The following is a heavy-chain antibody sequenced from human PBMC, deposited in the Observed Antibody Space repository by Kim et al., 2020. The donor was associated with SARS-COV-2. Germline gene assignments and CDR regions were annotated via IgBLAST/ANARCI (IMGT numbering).Heavy chain of an antibody. V-gene: IGHV4-39*01. CDR1: GGSISSSSYY. Sequence: SETLSLTCTVSGGSISSSSYYWGWIRQPPGKGLEWIGSIYYSGSTYYNPSLKSRVTISVDTSKNQFSLKLSSVTAADTAVYYCARHVTYYDILTGYYSPYYYCYGMDVWGQGTTVTVSS. CDR2: IYYSGST. D-gene: IGHD3-9*01. J-gene: IGHJ6*02. CDR3: ARHVTYYDILTGYYSPYYYCYGMDV.